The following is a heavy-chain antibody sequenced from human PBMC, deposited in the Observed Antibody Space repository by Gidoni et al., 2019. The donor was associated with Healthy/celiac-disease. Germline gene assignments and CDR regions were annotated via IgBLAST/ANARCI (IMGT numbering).Heavy chain of an antibody. CDR3: ARLWELSPFDY. V-gene: IGHV4-34*01. CDR1: GGSFSGYY. D-gene: IGHD1-26*01. J-gene: IGHJ4*02. CDR2: INHSGST. Sequence: QVQLQQWGAGLLKPSETRSPPVYGGSFSGYYWSWIRQPPGKGLEWIGEINHSGSTNYNPSLKSRVTISVDTSKNQFSLKLSSVTAADTAVYYCARLWELSPFDYWGQGTLVTVSS.